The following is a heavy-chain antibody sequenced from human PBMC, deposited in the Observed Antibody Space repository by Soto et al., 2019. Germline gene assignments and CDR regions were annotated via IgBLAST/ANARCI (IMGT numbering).Heavy chain of an antibody. CDR3: ARVKGLDLYYYDSSGYYPDFDI. CDR1: GVSISRGGYY. J-gene: IGHJ3*02. Sequence: SETLSLTCTVSGVSISRGGYYWSWIRQPPGKGLEWIGYIYYSGSTYYNPSLKSRVTISVDTSKNQFSLKLSSVTAADTAVYYCARVKGLDLYYYDSSGYYPDFDIWGQGTMVTVSS. CDR2: IYYSGST. D-gene: IGHD3-22*01. V-gene: IGHV4-30-4*01.